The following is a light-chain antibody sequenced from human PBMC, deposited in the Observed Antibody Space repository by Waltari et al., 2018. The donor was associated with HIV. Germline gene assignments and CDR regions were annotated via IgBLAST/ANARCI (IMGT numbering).Light chain of an antibody. CDR3: AVWDDSLNAYV. CDR2: NTD. V-gene: IGLV1-44*01. CDR1: ISNVGSTT. J-gene: IGLJ1*01. Sequence: QSVLTQPPSSSGTPGQKLTISCSGSISNVGSTTVNWYHHLPGAAPKLLILNTDERPSGVPDRFSGSKSGTSASLAISGLQSEDEADYYCAVWDDSLNAYVFGTGTTVTVL.